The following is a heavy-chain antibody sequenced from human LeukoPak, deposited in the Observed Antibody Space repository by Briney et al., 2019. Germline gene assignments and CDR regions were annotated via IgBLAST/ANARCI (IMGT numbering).Heavy chain of an antibody. Sequence: GGSLRLSCAASGLPITSQYMHWVRQAPGKGPEWVSLLTHGDDTYYVDSVKGRFTISRDISKNTLYLQMNNLRAEDSAVYYCLGGPSWGQGTLVTVSS. CDR2: LTHGDDT. J-gene: IGHJ5*02. CDR3: LGGPS. CDR1: GLPITSQY. V-gene: IGHV3-66*01.